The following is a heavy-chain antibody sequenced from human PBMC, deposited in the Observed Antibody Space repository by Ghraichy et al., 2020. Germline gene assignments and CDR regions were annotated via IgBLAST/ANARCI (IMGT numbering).Heavy chain of an antibody. Sequence: GGPLRLSCAASEFTFRAFAMSWVRQAPGKGLEWVSTLSGDGFDTYYADSVKGRFTISRDNSDNMLVLQMNSLGAEDTAVYYCAKVTPSYRSEYFDLWGQGTLVTVSS. J-gene: IGHJ4*02. V-gene: IGHV3-23*01. CDR2: LSGDGFDT. CDR1: EFTFRAFA. CDR3: AKVTPSYRSEYFDL.